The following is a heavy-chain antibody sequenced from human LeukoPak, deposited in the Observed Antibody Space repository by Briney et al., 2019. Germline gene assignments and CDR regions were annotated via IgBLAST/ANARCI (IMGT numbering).Heavy chain of an antibody. D-gene: IGHD2/OR15-2a*01. Sequence: GGSLRLSCAASGFTFSTYNMNWVRQAPGKGLEWVSYISTSSTINYADSVKGRFTISRDNAKNSLYLQMNSLRAEDTAVYYCARDLYWNLSAFDIWGQGTVVTVSS. CDR1: GFTFSTYN. J-gene: IGHJ3*02. CDR2: ISTSSTI. CDR3: ARDLYWNLSAFDI. V-gene: IGHV3-48*01.